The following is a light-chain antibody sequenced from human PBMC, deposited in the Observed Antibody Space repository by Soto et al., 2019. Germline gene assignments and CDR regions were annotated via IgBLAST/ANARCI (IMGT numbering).Light chain of an antibody. CDR1: QPISDK. V-gene: IGKV3-15*01. Sequence: EVVMTQSPATLSVSPGEGGTLSCWASQPISDKLAWYQQKVGQAPRLLIYGASARALEIPARFSGSGSGTEFTFTITSLQSEDFAVYFCQQYDQWPITFGQGTRLEIK. CDR3: QQYDQWPIT. CDR2: GAS. J-gene: IGKJ5*01.